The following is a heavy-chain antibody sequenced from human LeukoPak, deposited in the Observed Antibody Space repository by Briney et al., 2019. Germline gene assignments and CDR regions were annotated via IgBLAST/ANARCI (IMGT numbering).Heavy chain of an antibody. Sequence: ASVKVSCKASGYTFTGYHMYWVRQAPGQGLEWMGIINPSGDSTTYAQKFQGRVTVTRDTSTSTVYMELSSLRSEDTAVYYCARFGYSYGADYWGQGTLVTVSS. CDR2: INPSGDST. D-gene: IGHD5-18*01. CDR1: GYTFTGYH. CDR3: ARFGYSYGADY. V-gene: IGHV1-46*01. J-gene: IGHJ4*02.